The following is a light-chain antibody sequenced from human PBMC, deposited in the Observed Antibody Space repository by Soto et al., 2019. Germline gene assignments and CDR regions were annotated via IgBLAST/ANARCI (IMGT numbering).Light chain of an antibody. CDR3: AAWDDSLSGLYV. CDR1: SSNIGADFD. CDR2: NNN. Sequence: QSVLTQPPSVSGAPGQRVTISCTGSSSNIGADFDVHWYQRLPGTAPKLLIYNNNIRPSGVPDRFSGSKSGTSASLAIRGLRSEDEADYYCAAWDDSLSGLYVFGTGTKLTVL. J-gene: IGLJ1*01. V-gene: IGLV1-40*01.